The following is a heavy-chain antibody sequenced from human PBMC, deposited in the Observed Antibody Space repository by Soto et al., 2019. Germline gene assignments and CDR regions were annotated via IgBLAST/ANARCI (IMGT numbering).Heavy chain of an antibody. CDR1: GFTFSSYA. Sequence: GGSLRLSCAASGFTFSSYAMHWVRQAQGKGLEWVAVISYDGSNKYYADSVKSRFTISRDNSKNTLYLQMNSLRAEDTAVYYCAREIVAAMAPWGQGTLVTVSS. V-gene: IGHV3-30-3*01. CDR2: ISYDGSNK. D-gene: IGHD5-18*01. J-gene: IGHJ5*02. CDR3: AREIVAAMAP.